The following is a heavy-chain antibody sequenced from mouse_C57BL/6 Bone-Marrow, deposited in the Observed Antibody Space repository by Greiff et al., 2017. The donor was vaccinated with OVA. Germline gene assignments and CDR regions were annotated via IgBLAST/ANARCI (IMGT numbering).Heavy chain of an antibody. CDR1: GYTFTSYG. D-gene: IGHD2-5*01. V-gene: IGHV1-81*01. CDR2: IYPRSGNT. CDR3: AREDYSNCHWYFDV. Sequence: QVQLQQSGAELARPGASVKLSCKASGYTFTSYGISWVKQRTGQGLEWIGEIYPRSGNTYYNEKFKGKATLTADKSSSTAYMELRSLTSEDSAVYFCAREDYSNCHWYFDVWGTGTTVTVSS. J-gene: IGHJ1*03.